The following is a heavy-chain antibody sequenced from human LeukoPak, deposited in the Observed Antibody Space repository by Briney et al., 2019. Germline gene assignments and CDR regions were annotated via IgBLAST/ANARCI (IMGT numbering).Heavy chain of an antibody. J-gene: IGHJ4*02. CDR1: GFTFSGYA. CDR3: AKLRDFDDSTGYSRFPY. D-gene: IGHD3-22*01. V-gene: IGHV3-23*01. Sequence: PGGSLRLSCAASGFTFSGYATGWVRQAPGKGLEWVSAISGSAGSTYYADSVKGRFTISRDNSKNSLYLQMNSLRAEDTAVYYCAKLRDFDDSTGYSRFPYWGQGTLVTVSS. CDR2: ISGSAGST.